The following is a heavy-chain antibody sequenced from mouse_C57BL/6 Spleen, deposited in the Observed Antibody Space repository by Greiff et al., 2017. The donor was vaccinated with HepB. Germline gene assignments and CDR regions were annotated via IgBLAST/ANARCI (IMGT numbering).Heavy chain of an antibody. CDR1: GYTFTSYW. J-gene: IGHJ2*01. D-gene: IGHD2-4*01. Sequence: QVQLQQPGAELVRPGSSVKLSCKASGYTFTSYWMHWVKQRPIQGLEWIGNIDPSDSETHYNQKFKDKATLTVDKSSSTAYMQLSSLTSEDSAVYYCARMDDYDYRFDYWGQGTTLTVSA. V-gene: IGHV1-52*01. CDR3: ARMDDYDYRFDY. CDR2: IDPSDSET.